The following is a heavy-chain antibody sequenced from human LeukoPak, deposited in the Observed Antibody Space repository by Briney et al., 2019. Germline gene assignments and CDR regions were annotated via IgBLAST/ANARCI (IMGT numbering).Heavy chain of an antibody. CDR1: GASVSSGNW. D-gene: IGHD4-11*01. Sequence: SETLSLTCAVSGASVSSGNWWSWVRQSPGKGLEWIAEIFHSGSTNYNPSLKSRVTISLDRSKNQVSLKLNSATAADTAMYYCAREGATSMTSYFENWGQGTLVTVSS. V-gene: IGHV4-4*02. CDR3: AREGATSMTSYFEN. J-gene: IGHJ4*02. CDR2: IFHSGST.